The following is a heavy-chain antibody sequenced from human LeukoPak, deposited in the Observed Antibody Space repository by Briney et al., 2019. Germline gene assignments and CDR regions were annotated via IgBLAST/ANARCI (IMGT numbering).Heavy chain of an antibody. CDR3: ARFVEDDSSGYYGVFDY. J-gene: IGHJ4*02. D-gene: IGHD3-22*01. V-gene: IGHV4-39*01. Sequence: ASETLSLTCTVSGGSISSSSYYWGWLRQPPGKGLEWIGSIYYSGSTYYNPSLKSRVTISVDTSKNQFSLKLSSVTAADTAVYYCARFVEDDSSGYYGVFDYWGQGTLVTVSS. CDR1: GGSISSSSYY. CDR2: IYYSGST.